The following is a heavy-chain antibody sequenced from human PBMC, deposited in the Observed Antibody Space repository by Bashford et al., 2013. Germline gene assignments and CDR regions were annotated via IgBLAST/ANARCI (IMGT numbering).Heavy chain of an antibody. CDR3: ARESVGDYVFYSDY. CDR2: ISAYNGNT. CDR1: GGSFSNYA. Sequence: ASVKVSCKASGGSFSNYAFSWVRQAPGQGLEWMGWISAYNGNTNYAQKLQGRVTMTTDTSTSTAYMELRSLRSDDTAVYYCARESVGDYVFYSDYWGQGTLVTVSS. J-gene: IGHJ4*02. V-gene: IGHV1-18*01. D-gene: IGHD4-17*01.